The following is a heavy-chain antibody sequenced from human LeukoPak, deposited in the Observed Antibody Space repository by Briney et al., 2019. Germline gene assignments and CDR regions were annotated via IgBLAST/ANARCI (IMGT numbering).Heavy chain of an antibody. CDR1: GGSISSGGYS. J-gene: IGHJ6*02. D-gene: IGHD2-15*01. CDR2: INHSGST. CDR3: ARMSKEYCSGGSCYSTFYYYYYGMDV. Sequence: SETLSLTCAVSGGSISSGGYSWSWIRQPPGQGLEWIGEINHSGSTNYNPSLKSRVTISVDMSKNQFSLKLSSVTAADTAVYYCARMSKEYCSGGSCYSTFYYYYYGMDVWGQGTTVTVSS. V-gene: IGHV4-30-2*01.